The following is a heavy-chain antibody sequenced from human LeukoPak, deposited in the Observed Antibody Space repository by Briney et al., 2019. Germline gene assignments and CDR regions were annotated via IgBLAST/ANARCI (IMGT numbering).Heavy chain of an antibody. D-gene: IGHD2-15*01. J-gene: IGHJ4*02. CDR3: TTSTRYSPHFDY. V-gene: IGHV3-48*02. CDR1: GFTFSSYE. Sequence: PGGSLRLSCAASGFTFSSYEMNWVRQAPGKGLEWVSYISSGSTTIYYADSVKGRFTISRDSAKNSLYLQMNSLRDEDTAVYYCTTSTRYSPHFDYWGQGTLVTVSS. CDR2: ISSGSTTI.